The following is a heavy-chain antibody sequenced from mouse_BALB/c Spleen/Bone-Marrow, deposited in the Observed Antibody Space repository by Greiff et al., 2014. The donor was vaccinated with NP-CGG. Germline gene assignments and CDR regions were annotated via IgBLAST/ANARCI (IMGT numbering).Heavy chain of an antibody. Sequence: EVKLVESGGGLVKPGGSLKLSCAASGFTFSSYAMSWVRQTPEKRLEWVATISSGGSYTYYPDSVKGRFTISRGNAKNTLYLQMSSLRSEDTAMYYCARVITWYFDVWGAGTTVTVSS. CDR2: ISSGGSYT. V-gene: IGHV5-9-1*01. J-gene: IGHJ1*01. CDR3: ARVITWYFDV. CDR1: GFTFSSYA. D-gene: IGHD2-4*01.